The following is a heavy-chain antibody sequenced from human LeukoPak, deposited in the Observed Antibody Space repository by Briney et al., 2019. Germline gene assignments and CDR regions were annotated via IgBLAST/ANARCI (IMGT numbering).Heavy chain of an antibody. CDR2: INSDGSST. CDR1: GFTFSSYW. CDR3: AKTSRVNSAYDSPFDY. V-gene: IGHV3-74*01. J-gene: IGHJ4*02. D-gene: IGHD5-12*01. Sequence: PGGSLGLSCAASGFTFSSYWMHWVRQAPGKGLVWVSRINSDGSSTNYADSVKGRFTISRDNAKNTLYLQMNSLRAEDTAIYYCAKTSRVNSAYDSPFDYWGQGTLVTVSS.